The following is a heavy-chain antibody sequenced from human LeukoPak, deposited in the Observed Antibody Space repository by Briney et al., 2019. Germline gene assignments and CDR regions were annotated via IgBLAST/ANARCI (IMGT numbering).Heavy chain of an antibody. Sequence: SVKVSCKASGYTFTGYYMHWVRQAPGQGLEWMGGIIPIFGTANYAQKFQGRVTITADESTSTAYMELSSLRSEDTAVYYCASYYDSSGYTYYYYGMDVWGQGTTVTVSS. J-gene: IGHJ6*02. CDR2: IIPIFGTA. CDR3: ASYYDSSGYTYYYYGMDV. CDR1: GYTFTGYY. D-gene: IGHD3-22*01. V-gene: IGHV1-69*13.